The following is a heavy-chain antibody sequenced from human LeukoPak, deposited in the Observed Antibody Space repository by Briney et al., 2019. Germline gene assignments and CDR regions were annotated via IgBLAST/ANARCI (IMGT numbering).Heavy chain of an antibody. CDR3: AKGPSSWDATLDY. Sequence: GRSLRLSCAASGFTFSSYGMHWVRQAPGKGLEWVAVISYDGSNKYYADSVKGRFTISRDNSKNTLYLQMNSLRAEDTAVYYCAKGPSSWDATLDYWGQGTLVTVSS. D-gene: IGHD6-13*01. CDR1: GFTFSSYG. V-gene: IGHV3-30*18. J-gene: IGHJ4*02. CDR2: ISYDGSNK.